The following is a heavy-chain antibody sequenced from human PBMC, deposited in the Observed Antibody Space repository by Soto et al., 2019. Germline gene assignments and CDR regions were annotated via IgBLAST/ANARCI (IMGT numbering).Heavy chain of an antibody. CDR1: GGSISSGGYS. D-gene: IGHD6-19*01. CDR2: IYHSGST. CDR3: ARAGGLGAVAVDY. V-gene: IGHV4-30-2*01. Sequence: QLQLQESGSGLVKPSQTLSLTCAVSGGSISSGGYSWSWIRQPPGKGLEWIGYIYHSGSTYYNPSHKSLVTISVARSKNQFSLKLSSVTAADTAVYYCARAGGLGAVAVDYWGQGTLVTVSS. J-gene: IGHJ4*02.